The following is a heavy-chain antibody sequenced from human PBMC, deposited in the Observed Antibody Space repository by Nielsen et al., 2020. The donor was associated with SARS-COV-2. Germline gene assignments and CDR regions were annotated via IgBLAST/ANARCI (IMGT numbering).Heavy chain of an antibody. J-gene: IGHJ6*02. CDR2: INPNSGGT. Sequence: WVRQAPGQGLEWMGWINPNSGGTNYAQKFQGRVTMTRDTSISTAYMELSRLRSDDTAVYYCARALAYCGGDCYSDYYYYYAMDVWGQGTTVTVSS. CDR3: ARALAYCGGDCYSDYYYYYAMDV. V-gene: IGHV1-2*02. D-gene: IGHD2-21*02.